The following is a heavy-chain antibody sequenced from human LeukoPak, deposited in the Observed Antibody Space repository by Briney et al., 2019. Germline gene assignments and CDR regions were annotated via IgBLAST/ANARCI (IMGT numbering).Heavy chain of an antibody. D-gene: IGHD3-9*01. Sequence: GGSLRLSCAASGFTFSSYAMSWVRQAPGKGLEWVSAISGSGGSAYYADSVKGRFTISRDNSKNTLYLQMNSLRAEDTAVYYCAKRLQYYDILTGYYLYYFDYWGQGTLVTVSS. CDR1: GFTFSSYA. CDR2: ISGSGGSA. J-gene: IGHJ4*02. V-gene: IGHV3-23*01. CDR3: AKRLQYYDILTGYYLYYFDY.